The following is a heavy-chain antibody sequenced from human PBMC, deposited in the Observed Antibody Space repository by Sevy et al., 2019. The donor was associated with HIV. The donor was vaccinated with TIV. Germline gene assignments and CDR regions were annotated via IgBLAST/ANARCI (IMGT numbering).Heavy chain of an antibody. Sequence: SETLSLTCAVYGGSFSGYNWNWIRQPPGKGREWIGEINYSGSTNYNPSLKCRVTISVDTSKNQFSLKLSSVTAADTAVYYCARAPPYVAVPAAPSWFDTWGQGTLVTVSS. CDR3: ARAPPYVAVPAAPSWFDT. J-gene: IGHJ5*02. D-gene: IGHD2-2*01. CDR2: INYSGST. V-gene: IGHV4-34*01. CDR1: GGSFSGYN.